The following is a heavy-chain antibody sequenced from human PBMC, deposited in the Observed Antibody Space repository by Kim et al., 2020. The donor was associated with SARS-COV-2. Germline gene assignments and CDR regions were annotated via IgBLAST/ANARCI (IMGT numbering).Heavy chain of an antibody. D-gene: IGHD2-15*01. V-gene: IGHV4-34*01. CDR1: GGSFSGYY. CDR2: INHSGST. Sequence: SETLSLTCAVYGGSFSGYYWSWIRQPPGKGLEWIGEINHSGSTNYNPSLKSRVTISVDTSKNQFSLKLSSVTAADTAVYYCARGKGYCSGGSCQKAPFDYWGQGTLVTVSS. CDR3: ARGKGYCSGGSCQKAPFDY. J-gene: IGHJ4*02.